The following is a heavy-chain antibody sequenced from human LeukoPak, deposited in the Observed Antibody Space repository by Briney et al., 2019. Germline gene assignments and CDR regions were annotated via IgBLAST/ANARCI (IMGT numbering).Heavy chain of an antibody. CDR2: ISDTGGST. V-gene: IGHV3-23*01. CDR1: GFTFSSYA. Sequence: PGGSLRLSCAASGFTFSSYAMSWVRQAPGKGLEWVSTISDTGGSTYYADSVKGRFTISRDNSKNTLYLQMNSLRAEDTAVYYCAKGRKFIAAAGIPFDYWGQGTLVTVSS. D-gene: IGHD6-13*01. J-gene: IGHJ4*02. CDR3: AKGRKFIAAAGIPFDY.